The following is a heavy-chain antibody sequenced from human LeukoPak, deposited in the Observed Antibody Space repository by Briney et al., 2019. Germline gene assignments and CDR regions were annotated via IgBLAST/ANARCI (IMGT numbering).Heavy chain of an antibody. D-gene: IGHD3-16*01. CDR2: ISSSSSTI. CDR3: VRDGLLGGVPYYFDY. CDR1: GFTFSSYS. J-gene: IGHJ4*02. V-gene: IGHV3-48*01. Sequence: GGSLRLSCAASGFTFSSYSMNWVRQAPGKGLEWVSYISSSSSTIYYADSVKGRFTISRDNAKNSLYLQMNSLRAEDTAVYYCVRDGLLGGVPYYFDYWGQGTLVTVSS.